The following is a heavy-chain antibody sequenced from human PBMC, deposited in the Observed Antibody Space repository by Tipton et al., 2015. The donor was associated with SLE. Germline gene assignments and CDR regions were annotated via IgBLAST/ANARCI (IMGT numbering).Heavy chain of an antibody. D-gene: IGHD1-26*01. J-gene: IGHJ4*02. V-gene: IGHV4-4*07. CDR2: IYTSAST. CDR3: ARGGGSYYDY. CDR1: GGSISNYY. Sequence: TLSLTCSVSGGSISNYYWGWFRQPAGKGLEWVGRIYTSASTIYNPSLKSRVTLSSDTSKNQFSLRVRSVTAADTAVYYCARGGGSYYDYWGQGTLVTVSS.